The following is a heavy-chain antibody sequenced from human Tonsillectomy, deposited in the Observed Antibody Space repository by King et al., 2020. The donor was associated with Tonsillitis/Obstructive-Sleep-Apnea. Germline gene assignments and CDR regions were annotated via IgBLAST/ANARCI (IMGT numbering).Heavy chain of an antibody. CDR3: AKDRRRITIFGVVRSFYMDV. CDR2: SSGSGGST. D-gene: IGHD3-3*01. V-gene: IGHV3-23*04. J-gene: IGHJ6*03. CDR1: GFTFSSYA. Sequence: VQLVESGGGLVQPGGSLRLSCAASGFTFSSYAMSWVRQAPGKGLEWVSASSGSGGSTYYADSVKGRFTISRDKSKNTLYLQMNSLRAEDTAVYYCAKDRRRITIFGVVRSFYMDVWGKGTTVTVSS.